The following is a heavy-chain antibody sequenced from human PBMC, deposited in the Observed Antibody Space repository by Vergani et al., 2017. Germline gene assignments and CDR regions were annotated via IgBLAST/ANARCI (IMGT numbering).Heavy chain of an antibody. Sequence: QVQLQESGPGVVKPSQTLSLTCAVSGGSISSGDHCWTWIRQRPGKGLEWMGYIFYSGTTYDNPSLRSRLTISVDTSQNQFSLRLRAVTVAGTAVYFCARVDTQVPATSHFYYMDVWGKGTTVVVSS. CDR3: ARVDTQVPATSHFYYMDV. V-gene: IGHV4-31*11. D-gene: IGHD6-25*01. J-gene: IGHJ6*03. CDR2: IFYSGTT. CDR1: GGSISSGDHC.